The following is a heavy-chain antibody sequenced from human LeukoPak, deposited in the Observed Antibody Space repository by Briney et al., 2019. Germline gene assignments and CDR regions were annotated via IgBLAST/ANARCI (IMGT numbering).Heavy chain of an antibody. D-gene: IGHD2-2*01. CDR1: GYTFTSYD. CDR2: MNPNSGNT. CDR3: ARGLAVVVPAAIHWFDP. Sequence: ASVKVSCKASGYTFTSYDINWVRQATGQGLEWMGWMNPNSGNTGYAQKFQGTVTITTNTSISTAYMELSSLRSEDTAVYYCARGLAVVVPAAIHWFDPWGQGTLVTVSS. J-gene: IGHJ5*02. V-gene: IGHV1-8*03.